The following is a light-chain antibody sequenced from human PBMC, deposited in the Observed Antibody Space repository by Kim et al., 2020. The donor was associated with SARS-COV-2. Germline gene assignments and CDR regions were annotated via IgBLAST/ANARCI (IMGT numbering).Light chain of an antibody. CDR2: EVS. CDR3: SSYTSSSTYV. J-gene: IGLJ1*01. V-gene: IGLV2-18*02. Sequence: GQSVTISCTGTSSDVGSYNRVSWYQQPPGTAPKLMIYEVSNRPSGVPDRFSGSKSGNTASLTISGLQAEDEADYYCSSYTSSSTYVFATGTKVTVL. CDR1: SSDVGSYNR.